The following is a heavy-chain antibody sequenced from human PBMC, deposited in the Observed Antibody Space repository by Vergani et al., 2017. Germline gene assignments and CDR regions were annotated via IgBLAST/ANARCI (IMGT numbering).Heavy chain of an antibody. D-gene: IGHD4-23*01. CDR2: ITPVNGNT. V-gene: IGHV1-45*02. Sequence: QMQLVQSGAEVKKTGSSVKVSCKASGYTFTYRYLHWVRQAPGQALEWMGLITPVNGNTNYAQKFQDRVTITRDRSMSTAYMKLSSLRSEDTAMYYCASSREVVTPGFDYWGQGTLVTVSS. CDR3: ASSREVVTPGFDY. CDR1: GYTFTYRY. J-gene: IGHJ4*02.